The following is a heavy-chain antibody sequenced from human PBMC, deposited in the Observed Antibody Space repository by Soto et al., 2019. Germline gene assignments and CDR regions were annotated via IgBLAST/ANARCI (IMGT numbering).Heavy chain of an antibody. CDR3: AKDPATIAVAGTFDY. Sequence: EVQLLESGGGLVQPGGSLRLSCAASGFTFSTYGMSWVRQAPGKGLEWVSIISGSGGSTYYADTVKGRFTISRDNSKNTLYLQMNSLRAEYTAVYYCAKDPATIAVAGTFDYWGQGTLVIVSS. CDR1: GFTFSTYG. J-gene: IGHJ4*02. CDR2: ISGSGGST. D-gene: IGHD6-19*01. V-gene: IGHV3-23*01.